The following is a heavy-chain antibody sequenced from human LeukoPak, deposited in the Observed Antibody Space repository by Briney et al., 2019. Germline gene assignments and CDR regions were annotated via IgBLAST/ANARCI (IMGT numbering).Heavy chain of an antibody. CDR2: IYSGRTT. CDR3: ARDNRDYGDYVGAFDI. CDR1: GFTVSSNY. Sequence: PGGSLRLSCAASGFTVSSNYMSWVRQAPGKGLEWVSVIYSGRTTYYADSVKGRFTISRDNSKNTLYLQINSLRAEDTAMYYCARDNRDYGDYVGAFDIWGQRTMVTVSS. J-gene: IGHJ3*02. V-gene: IGHV3-53*01. D-gene: IGHD4-17*01.